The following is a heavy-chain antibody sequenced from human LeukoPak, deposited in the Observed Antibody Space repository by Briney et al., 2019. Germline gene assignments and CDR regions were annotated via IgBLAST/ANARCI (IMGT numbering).Heavy chain of an antibody. V-gene: IGHV3-23*01. CDR2: ISGNGGST. D-gene: IGHD5-18*01. CDR3: AKAPWDSLYYFDY. CDR1: GFTFSNDA. Sequence: GGSLRLSCAASGFTFSNDAMSWGRQAPGKGLEWVSGISGNGGSTYYADSVKGRFTISRDNSKNTLYLQMNSLRAEDTAVYYCAKAPWDSLYYFDYWRQGTLVSVSS. J-gene: IGHJ4*02.